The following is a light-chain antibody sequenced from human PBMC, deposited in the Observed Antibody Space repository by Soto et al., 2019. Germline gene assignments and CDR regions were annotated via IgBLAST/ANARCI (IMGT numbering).Light chain of an antibody. CDR1: SSDVGAYTF. Sequence: QSALTQPASVSGSPGQSITISCTGTSSDVGAYTFVSWYQQHPDKVPKLMIFDVSRPPSGFSDRFSCSKSDNTASPTISVLPPEDAADYYCTSYTSSSPHVFGSGTKLTVL. CDR3: TSYTSSSPHV. V-gene: IGLV2-14*03. J-gene: IGLJ1*01. CDR2: DVS.